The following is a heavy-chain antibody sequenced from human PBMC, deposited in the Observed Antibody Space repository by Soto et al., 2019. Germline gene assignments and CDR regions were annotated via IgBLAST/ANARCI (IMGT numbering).Heavy chain of an antibody. D-gene: IGHD2-8*02. CDR2: ISYDGSNK. Sequence: LRLSCAASGFTFSSYGMHWVRQAPGKGLEWVAVISYDGSNKYYADSVKGRFTISRDNSKNTLYLQMNSLRAEDTAVYYCAKDPTGLPYSTGNDAFDIWGQGTMVTVSS. CDR1: GFTFSSYG. CDR3: AKDPTGLPYSTGNDAFDI. J-gene: IGHJ3*02. V-gene: IGHV3-30*18.